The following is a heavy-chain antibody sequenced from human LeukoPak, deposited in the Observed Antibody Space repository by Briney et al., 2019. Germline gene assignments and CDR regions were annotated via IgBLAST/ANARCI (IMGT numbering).Heavy chain of an antibody. J-gene: IGHJ4*02. CDR2: ISASGGIT. V-gene: IGHV3-23*01. D-gene: IGHD6-13*01. CDR3: AKGALAAAGSGFDY. CDR1: GFIFNSYA. Sequence: GGSLRLSCAVSGFIFNSYAMSWVRQAPGKGLEWVSSISASGGITYHADSVKGRFTISRDNSKNTLHLQMNGLRADDTALYYCAKGALAAAGSGFDYWGQGTLVTVSS.